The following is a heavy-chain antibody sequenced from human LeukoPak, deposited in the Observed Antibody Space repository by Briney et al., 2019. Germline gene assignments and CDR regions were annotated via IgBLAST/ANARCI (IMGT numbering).Heavy chain of an antibody. J-gene: IGHJ5*02. CDR1: GGTFSSYA. Sequence: ASVKVSCKASGGTFSSYAISWVRQAPGQGLEWMGRIIPILGIANYAQKFQGRVTITADKSTSTAYMELSSLSPEETAVYYCARQQGLQNLNFDHWGQGTLVTVSS. V-gene: IGHV1-69*04. CDR2: IIPILGIA. D-gene: IGHD4-11*01. CDR3: ARQQGLQNLNFDH.